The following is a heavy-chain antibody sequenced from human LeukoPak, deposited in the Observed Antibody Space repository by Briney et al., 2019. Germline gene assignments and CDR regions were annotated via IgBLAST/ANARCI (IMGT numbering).Heavy chain of an antibody. D-gene: IGHD6-19*01. CDR1: GFSFSEYY. J-gene: IGHJ4*02. CDR3: AREIVAGTFDY. V-gene: IGHV3-11*01. CDR2: ISSSGDIK. Sequence: GGSLRLSCIASGFSFSEYYMSWIRQAPGKGPERTSDISSSGDIKSYGGSVGGRFTISRDNSKNSLYLQMDSLRAEDTAVYYCAREIVAGTFDYWGQETLLTVAS.